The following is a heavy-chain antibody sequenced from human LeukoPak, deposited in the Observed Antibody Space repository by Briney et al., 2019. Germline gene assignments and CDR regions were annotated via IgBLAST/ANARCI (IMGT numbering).Heavy chain of an antibody. CDR3: ARGGYDWYYYYYYYMDV. CDR1: GYIFTGYY. V-gene: IGHV1-2*02. Sequence: ASVKVSCKASGYIFTGYYIHWLRQAPGQRLEWMGWINPNSGGTNYAQKFQGRVTMTRDTSISTAYMELSRLRSDDTAVYYCARGGYDWYYYYYYYMDVWGKGTTVTVTS. J-gene: IGHJ6*03. CDR2: INPNSGGT. D-gene: IGHD5-12*01.